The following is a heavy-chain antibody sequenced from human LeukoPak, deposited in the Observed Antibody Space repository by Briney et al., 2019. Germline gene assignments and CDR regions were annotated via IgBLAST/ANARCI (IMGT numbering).Heavy chain of an antibody. CDR2: IRYDGSNK. V-gene: IGHV3-30*02. J-gene: IGHJ4*02. CDR3: AKKRAAAGTGNPS. CDR1: GFTFSSYG. D-gene: IGHD6-13*01. Sequence: GGSLRLSCAASGFTFSSYGMHWVRQAPGKGLEWVAFIRYDGSNKYYADSVKGRFTISRDNSKNTLYLQMNSLRAEDTAVYYCAKKRAAAGTGNPSWGQGTLVTVSS.